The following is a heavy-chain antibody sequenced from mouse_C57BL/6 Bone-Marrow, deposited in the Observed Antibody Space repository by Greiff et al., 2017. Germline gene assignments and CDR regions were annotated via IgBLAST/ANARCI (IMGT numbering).Heavy chain of an antibody. V-gene: IGHV3-6*01. Sequence: VQLQQSGPGLVKPSQSLSLTCSVTGYSITSGYYWNWIRQFPGNKLEWMGYISYDGSNNYNPPLKNRISITRDTSKNQFFLKLNSVTTEDTATYYCARGGEAQATGFAYWGQGTLVTVSA. CDR1: GYSITSGYY. D-gene: IGHD3-2*02. CDR3: ARGGEAQATGFAY. J-gene: IGHJ3*01. CDR2: ISYDGSN.